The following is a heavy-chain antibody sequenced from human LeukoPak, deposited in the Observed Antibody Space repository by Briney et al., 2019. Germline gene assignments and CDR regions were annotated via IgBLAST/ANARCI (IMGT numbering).Heavy chain of an antibody. J-gene: IGHJ6*02. Sequence: SETLSLTCAVYGGSFSGYYWSWIRQPPGKGLEWIGEINHSGSTNYNPSLKSRVTISVDTSKNQFSLKLSSVTAADTAVYYCARGLSYDFDTYYYYGMDVWGQGTRSPSP. D-gene: IGHD3-3*01. V-gene: IGHV4-34*01. CDR2: INHSGST. CDR1: GGSFSGYY. CDR3: ARGLSYDFDTYYYYGMDV.